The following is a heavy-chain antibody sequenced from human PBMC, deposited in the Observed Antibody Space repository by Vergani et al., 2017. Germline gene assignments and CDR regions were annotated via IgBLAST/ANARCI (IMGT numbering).Heavy chain of an antibody. CDR2: ITSTGATI. Sequence: VQLVESGGGLVKPGGSLRLSCGASGFTFKNNTMTLVRQSPGKGLEWVSSITSTGATINYADSVKGRFTISRDNAKKFLYLQMNNLRAEDTALYYCASRVSAGGGLDTWGQGTLVTVS. CDR1: GFTFKNNT. V-gene: IGHV3-21*02. CDR3: ASRVSAGGGLDT. J-gene: IGHJ5*02. D-gene: IGHD2-15*01.